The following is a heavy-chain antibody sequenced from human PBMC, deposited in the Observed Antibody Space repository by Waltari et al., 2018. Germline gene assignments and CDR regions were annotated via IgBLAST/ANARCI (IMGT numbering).Heavy chain of an antibody. V-gene: IGHV3-30*04. CDR3: ARDYCDRTNCHGMDV. Sequence: QVQLVESGGGVVQTGRYLRLSSAASEFTFSSYALHWARQAPGKGLEWLAVISYNERNIYYVDSVKGRFTISRDNSKKMLYLQMNSLRAEDTAVYYCARDYCDRTNCHGMDVWGQGTTVTVSS. J-gene: IGHJ6*02. CDR1: EFTFSSYA. D-gene: IGHD2-2*01. CDR2: ISYNERNI.